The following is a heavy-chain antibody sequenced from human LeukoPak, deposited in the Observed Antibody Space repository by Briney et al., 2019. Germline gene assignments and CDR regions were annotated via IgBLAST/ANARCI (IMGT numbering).Heavy chain of an antibody. V-gene: IGHV4-34*01. CDR3: ARDSGGVGGSTVTYFDY. D-gene: IGHD4-17*01. CDR2: INHSGST. Sequence: TSETLSLTCAVYGGSFSGYYWSWIRQSPGKGLEWIGEINHSGSTNYNPSLKSRVTISVDTSKNQFSLKLSSVTAAGTAVYYCARDSGGVGGSTVTYFDYWGQGTLVTVSS. CDR1: GGSFSGYY. J-gene: IGHJ4*02.